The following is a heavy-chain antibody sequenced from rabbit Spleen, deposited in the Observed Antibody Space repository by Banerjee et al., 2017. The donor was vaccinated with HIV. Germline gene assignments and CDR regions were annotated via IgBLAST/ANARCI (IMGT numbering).Heavy chain of an antibody. Sequence: QEQLVESGGGLVKPEGSLKLSCTASGFSFSNKAVMCWVRQAPGKGLEWIACIYSGSSGDTYYASWAKGRFTISKTSSTTVTLQMTSLTAADTATYFCARASVGFNGYNHAYYYGMDLWGPGTLVTVS. V-gene: IGHV1S45*01. CDR2: IYSGSSGDT. CDR1: GFSFSNKAV. CDR3: ARASVGFNGYNHAYYYGMDL. D-gene: IGHD6-1*01. J-gene: IGHJ6*01.